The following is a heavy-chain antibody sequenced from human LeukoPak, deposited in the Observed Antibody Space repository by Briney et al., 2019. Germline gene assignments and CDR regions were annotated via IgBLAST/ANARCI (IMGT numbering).Heavy chain of an antibody. V-gene: IGHV4-34*01. J-gene: IGHJ5*02. CDR3: ARAGYCSSTSCLNRFDP. D-gene: IGHD2-2*01. CDR1: GGSFSGYY. CDR2: INHSGST. Sequence: SETLSLTCAVYGGSFSGYYWSWIRQPPGKGLEWIGEINHSGSTNYNPSLKSRVTISVDTSKNQFSLKLSSVTAADTAVYYCARAGYCSSTSCLNRFDPWGQGTLVTVSS.